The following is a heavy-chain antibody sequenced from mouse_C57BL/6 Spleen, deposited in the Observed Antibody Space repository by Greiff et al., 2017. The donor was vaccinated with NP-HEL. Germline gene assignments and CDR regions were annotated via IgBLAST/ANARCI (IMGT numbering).Heavy chain of an antibody. D-gene: IGHD2-3*01. CDR1: GYTFTSYW. CDR3: ARNGYYHFDV. J-gene: IGHJ1*03. Sequence: VKLQQPGAELVRPGTSVKLSCKASGYTFTSYWMHWVKQRPGQGLEWIGVIDPSDSYTNYNQKFKGKATLTVDTSSSTAYMQLSSLTSEGSAVYYCARNGYYHFDVWGTGTTVTVSS. V-gene: IGHV1-59*01. CDR2: IDPSDSYT.